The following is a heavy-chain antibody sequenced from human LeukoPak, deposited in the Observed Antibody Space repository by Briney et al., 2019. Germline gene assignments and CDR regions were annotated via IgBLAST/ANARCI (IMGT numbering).Heavy chain of an antibody. D-gene: IGHD6-19*01. CDR3: ASEYSSGAYYYYGMDV. V-gene: IGHV3-33*01. CDR2: IWYDGSNK. J-gene: IGHJ6*02. CDR1: GFTFSSYG. Sequence: RSLRLSCAASGFTFSSYGMHWVRQAPGKGLEWVAVIWYDGSNKYYADSVKGRFTISRDNSKNTLYLQMNSLRAEDTAVYYCASEYSSGAYYYYGMDVWGQGTTVTVSS.